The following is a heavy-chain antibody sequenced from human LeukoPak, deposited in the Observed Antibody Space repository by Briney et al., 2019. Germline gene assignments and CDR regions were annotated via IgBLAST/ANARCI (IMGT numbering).Heavy chain of an antibody. J-gene: IGHJ4*02. CDR1: GGSISSSSYY. CDR2: IYYSGST. D-gene: IGHD3-9*01. V-gene: IGHV4-39*07. Sequence: SETLSLTCTVSGGSISSSSYYWGWIRQPPGKGLEWIGSIYYSGSTYYNPSLKSRVTISVDTSKNQFSLKLSSVTAADTAVYYCARGLNYDILTGPTPHFEFWGQGTLVTVSS. CDR3: ARGLNYDILTGPTPHFEF.